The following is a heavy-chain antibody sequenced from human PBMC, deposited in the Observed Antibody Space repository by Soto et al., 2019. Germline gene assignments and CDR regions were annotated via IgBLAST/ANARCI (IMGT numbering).Heavy chain of an antibody. Sequence: ASVKVSCKASGYTFTDYYMHWVRQAPGQGLEWMGWINPNSGGTNYAQKFQGWVTMTRDTSISTAYMELSRLRSDDTAVYYCAESRYCTNGVWSSEVDVWGKGTTVTVSS. CDR2: INPNSGGT. J-gene: IGHJ6*04. CDR3: AESRYCTNGVWSSEVDV. CDR1: GYTFTDYY. V-gene: IGHV1-2*04. D-gene: IGHD2-8*01.